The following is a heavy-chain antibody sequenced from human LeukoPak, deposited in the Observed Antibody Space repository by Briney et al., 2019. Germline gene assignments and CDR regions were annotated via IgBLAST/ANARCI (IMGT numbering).Heavy chain of an antibody. CDR3: ARAHCSGGSCYFDY. CDR2: IIPILGIA. V-gene: IGHV1-69*02. J-gene: IGHJ4*02. CDR1: GGTFSSYT. D-gene: IGHD2-15*01. Sequence: SVKVSCRASGGTFSSYTISWVRQAPGQGLEWMGRIIPILGIANYAQKFQGRVTITADKSTSTAYMELSSLRSEDTAVYYCARAHCSGGSCYFDYWGQGTLVTVSS.